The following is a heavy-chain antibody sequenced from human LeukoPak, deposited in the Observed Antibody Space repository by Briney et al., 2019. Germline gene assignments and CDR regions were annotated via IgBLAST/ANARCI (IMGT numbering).Heavy chain of an antibody. V-gene: IGHV4-39*07. CDR3: ARALGGYYYAKLYYFDY. J-gene: IGHJ4*02. CDR1: GGSISSSTYY. CDR2: IYYSGST. Sequence: SETLSLTCTVSGGSISSSTYYWGWIRQPPGKGLEWIGSIYYSGSTYYNPSLKSRVTISVDTSKNQFSLKLSSVTAADTAVYYCARALGGYYYAKLYYFDYWGQGTLATVSS. D-gene: IGHD3-22*01.